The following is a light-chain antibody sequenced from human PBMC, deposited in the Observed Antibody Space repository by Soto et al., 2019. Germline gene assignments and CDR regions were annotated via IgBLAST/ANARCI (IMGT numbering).Light chain of an antibody. CDR3: QHYNSYSEA. CDR1: QGINSY. V-gene: IGKV1-9*01. Sequence: DIQLTQSPSLLSSSVGDIVTVTCRASQGINSYLAWYQQKPGKAPKLLIYTASTLQSGVPSRFSGSGSGTEFTLTISSLQPEDFATYYCQHYNSYSEAFGQGTKVDI. CDR2: TAS. J-gene: IGKJ1*01.